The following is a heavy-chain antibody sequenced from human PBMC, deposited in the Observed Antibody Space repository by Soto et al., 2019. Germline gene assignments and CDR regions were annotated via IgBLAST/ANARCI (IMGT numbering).Heavy chain of an antibody. CDR1: GYRFTSYW. CDR3: ARRVAVTGTHEDYGMDV. CDR2: IDPSDSYT. J-gene: IGHJ6*02. V-gene: IGHV5-10-1*01. D-gene: IGHD6-19*01. Sequence: GESLKISCKGSGYRFTSYWINWVRQMPGKGLEWMGRIDPSDSYTNYSPSFQGHVTIAADKSISTAYLQWSSLKASDTGMYYCARRVAVTGTHEDYGMDVWGQGTTVTVSS.